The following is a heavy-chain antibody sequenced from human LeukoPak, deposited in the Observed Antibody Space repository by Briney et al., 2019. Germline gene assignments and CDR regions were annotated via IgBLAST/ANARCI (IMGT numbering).Heavy chain of an antibody. CDR1: GFNFDDFV. Sequence: PGGSLRLSCAASGFNFDDFVMHWVRQVPGKGLEWVSGISPSGGITYYTDSVKGRFTISRDNSKNTQSLQMNSLRAEDTAVYYCANSSFQDYYYMDVWGKGTTVTVSS. D-gene: IGHD6-6*01. CDR3: ANSSFQDYYYMDV. CDR2: ISPSGGIT. J-gene: IGHJ6*03. V-gene: IGHV3-23*01.